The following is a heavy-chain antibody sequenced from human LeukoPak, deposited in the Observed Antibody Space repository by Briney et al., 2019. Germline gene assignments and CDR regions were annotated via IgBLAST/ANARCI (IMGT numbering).Heavy chain of an antibody. V-gene: IGHV3-53*04. CDR2: IYMGGNT. D-gene: IGHD3-16*01. J-gene: IGHJ4*02. CDR3: ARVGDEVAYTRGYLDY. Sequence: GGSLRLSCAASGVTVSSHDMSWVRQAPGKGLEWVSVIYMGGNTFYADSVKGRFTISRHTSKNTLYLQMNSLRAEDTAVYYCARVGDEVAYTRGYLDYWGQGTLVTVSS. CDR1: GVTVSSHD.